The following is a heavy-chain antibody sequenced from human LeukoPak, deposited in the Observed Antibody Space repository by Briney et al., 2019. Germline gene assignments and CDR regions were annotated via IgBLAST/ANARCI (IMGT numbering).Heavy chain of an antibody. J-gene: IGHJ4*02. V-gene: IGHV3-30*04. D-gene: IGHD3-22*01. CDR2: ISYDGSNK. Sequence: GGSLRLSCAASGFTFSSYAMHWVRQAPGKGLEWVAVISYDGSNKYYADSVKGRFTISRDNSKNTLYVQMNSLRAEDTAVYYCAIDDSSGYYLGYWGQGTLVTASS. CDR3: AIDDSSGYYLGY. CDR1: GFTFSSYA.